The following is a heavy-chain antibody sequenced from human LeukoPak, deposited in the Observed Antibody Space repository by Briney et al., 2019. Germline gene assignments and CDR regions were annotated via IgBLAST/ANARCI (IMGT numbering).Heavy chain of an antibody. D-gene: IGHD2-2*01. Sequence: ASVKVSCKASGYAFTGYYMHWVRQAPGQGPEWMGWINPNSGGTNYAQQFQGRVTMTRDTSINTAYMELSRLRSDDTAVYFCAREGGYCRSTSCYDPNFDYWGQGTLVTVSS. CDR3: AREGGYCRSTSCYDPNFDY. V-gene: IGHV1-2*02. J-gene: IGHJ4*02. CDR2: INPNSGGT. CDR1: GYAFTGYY.